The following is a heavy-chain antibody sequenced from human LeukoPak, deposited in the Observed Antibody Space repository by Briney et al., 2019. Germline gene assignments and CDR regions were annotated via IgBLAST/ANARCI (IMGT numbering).Heavy chain of an antibody. CDR1: RFTFSSYS. V-gene: IGHV3-7*01. D-gene: IGHD5-18*01. J-gene: IGHJ4*02. CDR3: ARGPMSLSDTAIDY. Sequence: GGSLRLSCAASRFTFSSYSMSWVRQALGKGRERVANINQDGSEKYYVDSVKGRFTLSRDNAKNSVYLQMTSLRAEDPAVFDCARGPMSLSDTAIDYWGQGTLVTVSS. CDR2: INQDGSEK.